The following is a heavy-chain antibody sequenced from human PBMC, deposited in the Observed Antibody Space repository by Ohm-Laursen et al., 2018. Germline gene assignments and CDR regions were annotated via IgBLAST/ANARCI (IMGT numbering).Heavy chain of an antibody. CDR1: GFTFDDYA. J-gene: IGHJ6*02. V-gene: IGHV3-9*01. CDR3: AKAIAVAARDYYYAMDV. D-gene: IGHD6-19*01. CDR2: ISWNSGSI. Sequence: SLRLSCAASGFTFDDYAMHWVRQTPGKGLEWVSGISWNSGSIGYADSVKGRFTISRDNAKNSLYLQMNSLRAEDTALYYCAKAIAVAARDYYYAMDVWGQGTTVTVSS.